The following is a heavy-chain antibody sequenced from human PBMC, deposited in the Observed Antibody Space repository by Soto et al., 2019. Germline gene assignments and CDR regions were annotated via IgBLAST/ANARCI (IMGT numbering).Heavy chain of an antibody. V-gene: IGHV3-15*01. D-gene: IGHD2-2*01. CDR3: TTGGGTYCSGSSCDN. CDR2: IKSKANGGTA. Sequence: EVQLVESGGGLIKPGGSLRLSCAASGFIFNNAWMTRVRQAPGKRLEWVGLIKSKANGGTAEYAAPVKDRFTISRDDSKNTLYLQMNSLKIEDTAVYYCTTGGGTYCSGSSCDNWGQGTLVTVSS. CDR1: GFIFNNAW. J-gene: IGHJ4*02.